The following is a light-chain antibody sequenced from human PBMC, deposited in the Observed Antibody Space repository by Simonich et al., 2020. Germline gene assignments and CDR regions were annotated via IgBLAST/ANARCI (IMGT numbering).Light chain of an antibody. CDR1: SSNIGNNY. Sequence: QSVLTQPPSVSAAPGQKVTISCSGSSSNIGNNYVSCYQQLPGTAPKLLIYDNNKRPSGIPDRFSGSKSGTSASLAITGLQAEDEADYYCQSYDSSLSGWVFGGGTKLTVL. CDR3: QSYDSSLSGWV. J-gene: IGLJ3*02. CDR2: DNN. V-gene: IGLV1-51*01.